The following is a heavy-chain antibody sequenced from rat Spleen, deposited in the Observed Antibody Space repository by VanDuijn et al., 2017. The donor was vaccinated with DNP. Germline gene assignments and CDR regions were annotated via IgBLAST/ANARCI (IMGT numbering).Heavy chain of an antibody. CDR1: GFTFSDYN. CDR3: ATHRVH. CDR2: IIYDGTRT. J-gene: IGHJ2*01. V-gene: IGHV5S10*01. Sequence: EVQLVESGGGLVQPGRSLKLSCAPSGFTFSDYNMAWLRQAPRKGLEWVATIIYDGTRTYYRDSVQGRFTISRNNSKSTLFLQMDSLRSEDTATYYCATHRVHWGQGVMVTVSS. D-gene: IGHD1-11*01.